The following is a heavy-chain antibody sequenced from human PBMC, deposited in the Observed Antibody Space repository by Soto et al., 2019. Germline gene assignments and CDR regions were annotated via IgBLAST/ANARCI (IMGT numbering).Heavy chain of an antibody. D-gene: IGHD6-13*01. CDR2: INTAKGNT. Sequence: QVQLVQSGAEVKKPGASVRVSCKASGYTFTSYAIHWVRQAPGQRLEGMGWINTAKGNTGYSQKLQGRVTITRDTSASIVYMELSSLRSEDTAVYYCARGSSWAHFDYWGQGTLVTVSS. CDR1: GYTFTSYA. V-gene: IGHV1-3*04. CDR3: ARGSSWAHFDY. J-gene: IGHJ4*02.